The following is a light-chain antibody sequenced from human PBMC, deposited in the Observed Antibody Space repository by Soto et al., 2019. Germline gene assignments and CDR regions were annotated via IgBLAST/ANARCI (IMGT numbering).Light chain of an antibody. CDR2: SNN. J-gene: IGLJ2*01. CDR1: SSNIGRNT. V-gene: IGLV1-44*01. CDR3: AAWDDSLNAVV. Sequence: QSVLTQPPSASGTPVQRVTISCSGSSSNIGRNTVNWYQQLPGTAPKVLIYSNNQRPSGVPDRLSGSKSGTSASLAISGLQSEDEADYYCAAWDDSLNAVVFGGGTKLTVL.